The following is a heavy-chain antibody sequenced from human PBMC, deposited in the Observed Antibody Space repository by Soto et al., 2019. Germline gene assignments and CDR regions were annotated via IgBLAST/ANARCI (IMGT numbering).Heavy chain of an antibody. CDR3: ARYSSGPWYNIKPNWFDP. Sequence: ASVKVSCKASGGTFSSYAISWVRQAPGQGLEWMGGIIPIFGTANYAQKFQGRVTITADKSTSTAYMELSSLRSEDTAVYYCARYSSGPWYNIKPNWFDPWGQGTLVTAPQ. D-gene: IGHD1-1*01. CDR2: IIPIFGTA. V-gene: IGHV1-69*06. J-gene: IGHJ5*02. CDR1: GGTFSSYA.